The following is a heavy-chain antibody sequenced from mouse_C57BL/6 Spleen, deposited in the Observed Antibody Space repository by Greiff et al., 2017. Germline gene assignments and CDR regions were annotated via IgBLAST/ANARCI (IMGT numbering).Heavy chain of an antibody. CDR3: ARRDYSNNWYFDV. J-gene: IGHJ1*03. V-gene: IGHV1-82*01. CDR2: IYPGDGDT. Sequence: VQLQQSGPELVKPGASVKISCKASGYAFSSSWMNWVKQRPGKGLEWIGRIYPGDGDTNYNGKFKGKATLTADKSSSTAYMQLSSLTSEDSAVYFCARRDYSNNWYFDVWGTGTTVTVSS. CDR1: GYAFSSSW. D-gene: IGHD2-5*01.